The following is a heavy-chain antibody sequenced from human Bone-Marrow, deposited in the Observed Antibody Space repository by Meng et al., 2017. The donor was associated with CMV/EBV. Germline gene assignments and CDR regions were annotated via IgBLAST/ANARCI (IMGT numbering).Heavy chain of an antibody. CDR1: GFTFSSYS. J-gene: IGHJ6*02. Sequence: GGSLRLSCAASGFTFSSYSMNWVRQAPGKGLEWVSSISSSSSYIYYADSVKGRFTISRDNAKNSLYLQMNSLRVVDTAVYYCARLSSRQLHGYYYGMDGWGQGTTVTVSS. V-gene: IGHV3-21*01. CDR2: ISSSSSYI. CDR3: ARLSSRQLHGYYYGMDG. D-gene: IGHD2-2*01.